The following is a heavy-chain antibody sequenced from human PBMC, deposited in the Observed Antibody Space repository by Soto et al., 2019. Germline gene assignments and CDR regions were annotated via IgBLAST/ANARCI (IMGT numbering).Heavy chain of an antibody. J-gene: IGHJ6*02. CDR2: ITPSGST. Sequence: SETLSLTCAVSGGYFSGYYWSWISHPPGKCLEWIGDITPSGSTNSNPSLTSRVTISVDTSKNQFSLKLSSVTAADTAVYYCARGPRYYDFWRGYYGYGMDVWGQGTTVT. CDR3: ARGPRYYDFWRGYYGYGMDV. D-gene: IGHD3-3*01. V-gene: IGHV4-34*01. CDR1: GGYFSGYY.